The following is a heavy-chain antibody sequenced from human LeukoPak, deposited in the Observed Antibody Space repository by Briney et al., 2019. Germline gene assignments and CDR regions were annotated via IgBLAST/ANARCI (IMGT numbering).Heavy chain of an antibody. CDR3: ARGWGSSWNRHFDY. V-gene: IGHV3-11*04. CDR2: ISSSGSAI. D-gene: IGHD6-13*01. Sequence: GGSLRLSCAASGFTFSDYYMSWIRQAPGKGLEWVSNISSSGSAIYYADSIKGRFTIPRDNAKNSLYLQMNSLRAEDTAVYYCARGWGSSWNRHFDYWGQGTLVTVSS. J-gene: IGHJ4*02. CDR1: GFTFSDYY.